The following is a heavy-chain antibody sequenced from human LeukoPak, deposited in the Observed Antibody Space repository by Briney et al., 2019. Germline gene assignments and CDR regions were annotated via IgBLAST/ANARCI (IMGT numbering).Heavy chain of an antibody. CDR2: INHSGST. D-gene: IGHD1-26*01. J-gene: IGHJ4*02. CDR3: ARDGVGGSYGY. V-gene: IGHV4-34*01. CDR1: GGSFSGYY. Sequence: KPSETLSLTCAVYGGSFSGYYWSWIRQPPGKGLEWIGEINHSGSTNYNPSLKSRVTISVDTSKNQFSLKLSSVTAADTAVYYCARDGVGGSYGYWGQGTLVTVSS.